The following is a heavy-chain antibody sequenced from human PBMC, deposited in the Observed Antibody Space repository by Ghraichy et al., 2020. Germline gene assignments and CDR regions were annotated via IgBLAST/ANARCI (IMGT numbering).Heavy chain of an antibody. CDR2: IIPIFGTA. J-gene: IGHJ4*02. CDR1: GGTFSSYA. D-gene: IGHD6-19*01. Sequence: SVKVSCKASGGTFSSYAISWVRQAPGQGLEWMGGIIPIFGTANYAQKFQGRVTITADESTSTAYMELSSLRSEDTAVYYCARGLPAQSGWTFDYWGQGTLVTVSS. CDR3: ARGLPAQSGWTFDY. V-gene: IGHV1-69*13.